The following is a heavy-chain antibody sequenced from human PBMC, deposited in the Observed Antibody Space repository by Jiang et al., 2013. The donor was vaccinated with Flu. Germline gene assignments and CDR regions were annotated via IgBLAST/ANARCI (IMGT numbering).Heavy chain of an antibody. J-gene: IGHJ6*02. CDR1: GFTFSRHG. Sequence: QLLESGGGVVQPGRSLRLSCAASGFTFSRHGMHWVRQAPGKGLEWVAVIWYDGSNKYYPDSVKGRFTTSRDNSKNTLYLQMNSLRAEDTAVYYCARGGYSGYDIRLWDSYGMDVWGHGTTVTVSS. CDR2: IWYDGSNK. V-gene: IGHV3-33*08. CDR3: ARGGYSGYDIRLWDSYGMDV. D-gene: IGHD5-12*01.